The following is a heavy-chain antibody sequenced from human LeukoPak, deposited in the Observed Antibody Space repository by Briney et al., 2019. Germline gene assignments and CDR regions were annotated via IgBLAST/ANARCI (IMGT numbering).Heavy chain of an antibody. J-gene: IGHJ4*02. CDR3: AKDRYYGSGSYYHGIDY. V-gene: IGHV3-38-3*01. Sequence: RGSLRLSCAASGFTVSSNEMSWVRQAPGKGLEWVSSISGGSTYYADSVKGRFTISRDNAKNSLYLQMNSLRAEDTAVYYCAKDRYYGSGSYYHGIDYWGQGTLVTVSS. D-gene: IGHD3-10*01. CDR1: GFTVSSNE. CDR2: ISGGST.